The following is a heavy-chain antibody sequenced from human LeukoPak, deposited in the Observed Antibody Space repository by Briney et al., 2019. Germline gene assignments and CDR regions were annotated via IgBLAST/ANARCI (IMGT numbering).Heavy chain of an antibody. CDR2: MNPNSGNT. V-gene: IGHV1-8*01. CDR3: ASELRWQPQ. Sequence: GASVKVSCKASGYTFSSFDVNWVRQATGQGLVWMGWMNPNSGNTGYAQKFQGRIIMTSDNSISTAYLELSDLRSEDTAVYYCASELRWQPQWGQGTLVTVSS. D-gene: IGHD4-23*01. J-gene: IGHJ4*02. CDR1: GYTFSSFD.